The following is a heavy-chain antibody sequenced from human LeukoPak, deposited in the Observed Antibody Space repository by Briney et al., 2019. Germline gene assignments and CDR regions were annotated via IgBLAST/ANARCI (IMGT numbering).Heavy chain of an antibody. J-gene: IGHJ5*02. V-gene: IGHV1-18*04. CDR3: AKDWHILTGRNCFDP. Sequence: ASVKVSCKASGYTFTGYYMHWVRQAPGQGLEWMGWVTSYNGDTNYAQKFHGRVTMTTDTSTSTAYMELRSLRFDDTAIYYCAKDWHILTGRNCFDPWGQGTLVTVSS. CDR2: VTSYNGDT. D-gene: IGHD3-9*01. CDR1: GYTFTGYY.